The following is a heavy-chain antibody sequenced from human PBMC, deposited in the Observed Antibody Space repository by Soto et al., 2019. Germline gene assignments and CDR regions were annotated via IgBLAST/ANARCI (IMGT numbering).Heavy chain of an antibody. CDR3: AKGGAIVAAGTRVYLYNAMDV. CDR1: GYTFTGYY. J-gene: IGHJ6*02. CDR2: INPNSGDT. D-gene: IGHD1-26*01. V-gene: IGHV1-2*02. Sequence: QVQLVQSGTEVKRPGDSVKVSCKASGYTFTGYYVHWVRQAPGQGLEWMGWINPNSGDTYLAQRFQGRVTMNRDTCIGTAYMELRGLTSDDTADYYCAKGGAIVAAGTRVYLYNAMDVWGQGTTVTVSS.